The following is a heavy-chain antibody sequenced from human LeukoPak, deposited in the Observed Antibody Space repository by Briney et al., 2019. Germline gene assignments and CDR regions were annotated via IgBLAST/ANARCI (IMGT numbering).Heavy chain of an antibody. CDR2: IHPGSGDT. J-gene: IGHJ4*02. V-gene: IGHV1-2*06. D-gene: IGHD3-3*01. CDR1: GYTFTGYY. Sequence: ASVKVSCKASGYTFTGYYMHWVRQAPGQGLEWMGRIHPGSGDTNFAQKFQGRVTMTRDTSISTAYMELSSLRSDDTAVYYCARVLRFLEWLPFDYWGQGTLVTVSS. CDR3: ARVLRFLEWLPFDY.